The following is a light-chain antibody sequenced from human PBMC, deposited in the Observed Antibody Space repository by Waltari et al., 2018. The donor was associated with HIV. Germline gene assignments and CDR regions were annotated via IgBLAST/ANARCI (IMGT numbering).Light chain of an antibody. V-gene: IGLV2-14*03. CDR2: DVS. CDR3: SSYRNSTFYV. CDR1: TSDVGGYNY. J-gene: IGLJ1*01. Sequence: QSALTQPASVSGSPGLSITISCTGTTSDVGGYNYVSWYQQHPGKAPRVIIYDVSNRASGVPVRFSGSKSGHTASLTISGLQAEDEADYFCSSYRNSTFYVFGNGTKVTVL.